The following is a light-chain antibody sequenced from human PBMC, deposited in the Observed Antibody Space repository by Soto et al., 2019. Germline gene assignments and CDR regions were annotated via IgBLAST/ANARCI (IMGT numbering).Light chain of an antibody. CDR1: SSDVGSYKL. Sequence: QSALTQPASVSGSPGQSITISCTGTSSDVGSYKLVSWYQQHPGKAPKLMIYEGSKRPSGVSNRFSGSKSGNTASLTISGLQAEDEADYYCCSYAGSSTDVFGTGTKLTVL. V-gene: IGLV2-23*01. CDR2: EGS. J-gene: IGLJ1*01. CDR3: CSYAGSSTDV.